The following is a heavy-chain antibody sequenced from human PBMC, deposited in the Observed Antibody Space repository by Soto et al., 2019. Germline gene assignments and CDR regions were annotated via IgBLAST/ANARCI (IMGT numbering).Heavy chain of an antibody. V-gene: IGHV6-1*01. CDR2: TYYRSKWYN. CDR1: GDRVSSNSAA. J-gene: IGHJ4*02. CDR3: ARDQQLVWSWRYFDY. Sequence: SPTLSLTCAISGDRVSSNSAAWNWIRQSPSRGLEWLGRTYYRSKWYNDYAVSVKSRITINPDTSKNQFSLQLNSVTPEDTAVYYCARDQQLVWSWRYFDYWGQGTLVTVSS. D-gene: IGHD6-6*01.